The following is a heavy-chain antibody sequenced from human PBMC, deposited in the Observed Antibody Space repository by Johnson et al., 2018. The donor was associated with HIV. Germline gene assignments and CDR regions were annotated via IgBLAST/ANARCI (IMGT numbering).Heavy chain of an antibody. Sequence: QVQLVESGGGLVQPGRSLRLSCAASGFSFSSYGMHWVRQLPGKGLEWVAVIWYDGSNKYYADSVKGRFTISRDNSKNTLYLQMNRLRAEDTAVYYCAKDRTCAQSGFDIWGQGTMVTVSS. V-gene: IGHV3-33*06. J-gene: IGHJ3*02. CDR1: GFSFSSYG. CDR3: AKDRTCAQSGFDI. CDR2: IWYDGSNK. D-gene: IGHD3-3*01.